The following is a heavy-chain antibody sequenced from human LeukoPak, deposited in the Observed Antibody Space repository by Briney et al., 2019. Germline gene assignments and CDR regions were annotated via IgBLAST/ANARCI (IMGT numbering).Heavy chain of an antibody. CDR2: ISYDGSNK. CDR3: ARDFDRYGDFHLFDF. D-gene: IGHD4-17*01. J-gene: IGHJ4*02. V-gene: IGHV3-30-3*01. CDR1: GFTFSSYA. Sequence: GRSLRLSCAASGFTFSSYAMHWVRQAPGKGLEWVAVISYDGSNKYYADSVKGRFTISRDNAKNSLYLQMNSVRAEDTAVYYCARDFDRYGDFHLFDFWGQGTLVTVSS.